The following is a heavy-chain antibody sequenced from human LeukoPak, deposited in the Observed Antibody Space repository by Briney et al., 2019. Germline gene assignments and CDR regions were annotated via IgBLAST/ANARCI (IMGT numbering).Heavy chain of an antibody. J-gene: IGHJ4*02. D-gene: IGHD6-13*01. CDR3: ARVSIAAAGTLDY. V-gene: IGHV1-69*05. CDR2: IIPIFGTA. CDR1: GGTFSSYA. Sequence: RWASVKVSCKASGGTFSSYAISWVRQAPGQGLEWMGGIIPIFGTANYAQKFQGRVTITTDESTSTAYMELSSLRPEDTAVYYCARVSIAAAGTLDYWGQGTLVTVSS.